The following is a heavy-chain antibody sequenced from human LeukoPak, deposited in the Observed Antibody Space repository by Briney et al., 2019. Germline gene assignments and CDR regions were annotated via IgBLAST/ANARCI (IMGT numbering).Heavy chain of an antibody. V-gene: IGHV4-31*03. CDR3: ARARDWASYGSGFTDY. CDR1: GGSISSGGYF. CDR2: IYYSGST. J-gene: IGHJ4*02. Sequence: SETLSLTCTVSGGSISSGGYFWSWIRQHPGKGLEWIGYIYYSGSTSYNPSLKSRVTISVDTSKNQLSLKLRSVTAADTAVYYCARARDWASYGSGFTDYWGQGTLVTVSS. D-gene: IGHD3-10*01.